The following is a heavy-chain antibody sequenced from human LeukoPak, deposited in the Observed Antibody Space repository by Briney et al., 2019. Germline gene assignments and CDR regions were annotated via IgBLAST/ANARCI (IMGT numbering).Heavy chain of an antibody. V-gene: IGHV1-46*01. Sequence: ASVKVSCKASGYTFTSYYMHWVRQAPGQGLEWMGIINPSGGSTSYAQKFQGRVTMTRDMSTSTVYMELSSLRSEDTAVYYCARDQYDILTSDLLGNYYYYYYMDVWGKGTTVTVSS. D-gene: IGHD3-9*01. CDR3: ARDQYDILTSDLLGNYYYYYYMDV. CDR2: INPSGGST. J-gene: IGHJ6*03. CDR1: GYTFTSYY.